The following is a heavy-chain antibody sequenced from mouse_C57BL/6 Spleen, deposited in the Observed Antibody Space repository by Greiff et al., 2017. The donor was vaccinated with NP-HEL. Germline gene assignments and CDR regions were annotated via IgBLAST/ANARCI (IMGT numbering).Heavy chain of an antibody. CDR1: GYTFTSYW. CDR2: IYPGNSDT. Sequence: EVQLQQSGTVLARPGASVKMSCKTSGYTFTSYWMHWVKQRPGQGLEWIGAIYPGNSDTSYNQKFKGKAKLTAVTSASTAYMELSSLTNEYSAVYYCTKSTGTRYFDYWGQGTTLTVSS. V-gene: IGHV1-5*01. J-gene: IGHJ2*01. D-gene: IGHD4-1*02. CDR3: TKSTGTRYFDY.